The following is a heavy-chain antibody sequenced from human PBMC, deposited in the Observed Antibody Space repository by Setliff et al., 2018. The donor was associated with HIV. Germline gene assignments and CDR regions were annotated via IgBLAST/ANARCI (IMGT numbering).Heavy chain of an antibody. V-gene: IGHV1-24*01. D-gene: IGHD6-13*01. CDR2: FDPEDGET. J-gene: IGHJ3*01. CDR3: ARPIRAAAGNDAFHV. CDR1: GYTLSELS. Sequence: ASVKVSCKVYGYTLSELSIHWVRQAPGKGLEWMGYFDPEDGETVHAQKFQGRVTITADESTSTAYMELSSLRSEDSAVYFCARPIRAAAGNDAFHVWGQGTMVTVSS.